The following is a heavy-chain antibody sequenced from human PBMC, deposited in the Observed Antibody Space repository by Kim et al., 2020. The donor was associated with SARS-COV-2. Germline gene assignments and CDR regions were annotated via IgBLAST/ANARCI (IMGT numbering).Heavy chain of an antibody. D-gene: IGHD3-3*01. V-gene: IGHV1-3*01. CDR1: GYTFTNYA. J-gene: IGHJ4*02. Sequence: ASVKVSCKASGYTFTNYAMHWVRQAPGQRLEWMGWINAGNGNTKYSQKFQGRVTFTRDTYASTAYMELSSLRSEDTAVYYCARDRHYDFWSGYYFDYWGQGTLVTVSS. CDR2: INAGNGNT. CDR3: ARDRHYDFWSGYYFDY.